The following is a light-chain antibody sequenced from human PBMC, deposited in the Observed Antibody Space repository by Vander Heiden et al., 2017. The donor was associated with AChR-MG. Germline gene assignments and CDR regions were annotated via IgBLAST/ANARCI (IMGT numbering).Light chain of an antibody. Sequence: SSELTQDPAVSVALGQTVRIPCQGDSSRSYYASWYQQKPGQAPVLVIYGKNNRPSGIPDRFSGSSSGNTASLTITGAQAEDEADYYCNSRDSSGNHLPVVFGGGTKLTVL. V-gene: IGLV3-19*01. J-gene: IGLJ2*01. CDR3: NSRDSSGNHLPVV. CDR1: SSRSYY. CDR2: GKN.